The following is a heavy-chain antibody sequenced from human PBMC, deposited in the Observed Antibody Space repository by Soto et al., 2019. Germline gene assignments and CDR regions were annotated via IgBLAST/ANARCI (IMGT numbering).Heavy chain of an antibody. CDR1: GGSISNYY. Sequence: PSETLSLTCTVSGGSISNYYWSWIRQPPGKGLEWIGYIYYSGNTKYSPSLKSRVTISVDTSRDQFSLKLTSVTAADTAVYYCARGRSGELSPFDYWGKGTLVTVDS. CDR3: ARGRSGELSPFDY. V-gene: IGHV4-59*01. D-gene: IGHD3-10*01. J-gene: IGHJ4*02. CDR2: IYYSGNT.